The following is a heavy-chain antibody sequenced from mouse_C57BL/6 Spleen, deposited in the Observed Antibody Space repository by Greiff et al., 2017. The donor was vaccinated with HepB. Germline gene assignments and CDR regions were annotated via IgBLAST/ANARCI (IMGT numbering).Heavy chain of an antibody. Sequence: QVQLKQSGAELVKPGASVKLSCKASGYTFTSYWMQWVKQRPGQGLEWIGEIDPSDSYTNYNQKFKGKATLTLDPSSRQAYMQLSSLTSEDSAVYYCARASYDYDLDYWGQGTTLTVSS. CDR2: IDPSDSYT. CDR1: GYTFTSYW. J-gene: IGHJ2*01. CDR3: ARASYDYDLDY. V-gene: IGHV1-50*01. D-gene: IGHD2-4*01.